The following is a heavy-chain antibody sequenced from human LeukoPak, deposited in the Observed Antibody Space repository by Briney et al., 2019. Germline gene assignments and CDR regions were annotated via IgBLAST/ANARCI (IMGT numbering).Heavy chain of an antibody. CDR3: ARGRYGTISRGWFDP. J-gene: IGHJ5*02. Sequence: SETLSLTCTVSGGSVSSYYWSWIRQPPGKGLEWIGYIYYSGTTNYNPSLKSRVTISVDTSKKEISLKLTSVTAADTAVYYCARGRYGTISRGWFDPWGQGTLVTVSS. D-gene: IGHD1-14*01. V-gene: IGHV4-59*02. CDR2: IYYSGTT. CDR1: GGSVSSYY.